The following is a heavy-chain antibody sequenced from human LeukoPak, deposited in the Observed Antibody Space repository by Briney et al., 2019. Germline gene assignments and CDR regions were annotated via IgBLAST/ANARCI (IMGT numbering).Heavy chain of an antibody. CDR1: GGSISSYY. J-gene: IGHJ5*02. CDR2: IYYSGST. V-gene: IGHV4-59*01. CDR3: AREITIFGVVIIPGWFDP. Sequence: SGTLSLTCTVSGGSISSYYWSWIRQPPGKGLEWIGYIYYSGSTNYNPSLKSRVTISVDTSKNQFSLKLSSVTAADTAVYYCAREITIFGVVIIPGWFDPWGQGTLVTVSS. D-gene: IGHD3-3*01.